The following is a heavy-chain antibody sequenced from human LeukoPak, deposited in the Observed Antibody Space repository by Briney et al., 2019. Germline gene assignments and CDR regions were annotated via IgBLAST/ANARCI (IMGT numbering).Heavy chain of an antibody. CDR1: GFTFSSYS. CDR2: ISSSSSYI. CDR3: APHSGSYQPFDY. Sequence: GGSLRLSCAASGFTFSSYSMNWVCQAPGKGLEWVSSISSSSSYIYYADSVKGRFTISRDNAKNSLYLQMNSLRAEDTAVYYCAPHSGSYQPFDYWGQGTLVAVSS. J-gene: IGHJ4*02. V-gene: IGHV3-21*01. D-gene: IGHD1-26*01.